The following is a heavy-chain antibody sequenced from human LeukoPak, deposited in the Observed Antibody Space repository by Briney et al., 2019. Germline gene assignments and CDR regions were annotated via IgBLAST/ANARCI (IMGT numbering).Heavy chain of an antibody. V-gene: IGHV6-1*01. J-gene: IGHJ4*02. Sequence: SQTLSVTCAISGDSVSSKNGAWNWIRQSPSRGLEWLGRTYYRTKWYNDYAEFIQGRITINPDTSKNQFSLQLNSVTPEDTAVYFCARDMGTTGWYTFDYWGQGTLVTVSS. D-gene: IGHD6-19*01. CDR1: GDSVSSKNGA. CDR3: ARDMGTTGWYTFDY. CDR2: TYYRTKWYN.